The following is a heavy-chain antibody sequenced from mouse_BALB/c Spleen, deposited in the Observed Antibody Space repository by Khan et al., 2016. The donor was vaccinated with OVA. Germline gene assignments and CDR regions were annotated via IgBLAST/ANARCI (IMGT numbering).Heavy chain of an antibody. Sequence: QVQLQQSGAELAKPSASVKMSCKVSGYSFTSYCMHWLKQRFRQDLLWFVYFNPSTGYTEYNQWFKDKATLTADKSTSTVFLQLSTLTSEESAVYYSSIHGSSSAWLTYWGQGTLVTVSA. D-gene: IGHD1-1*01. J-gene: IGHJ3*01. CDR2: FNPSTGYT. V-gene: IGHV1-4*01. CDR3: SIHGSSSAWLTY. CDR1: GYSFTSYC.